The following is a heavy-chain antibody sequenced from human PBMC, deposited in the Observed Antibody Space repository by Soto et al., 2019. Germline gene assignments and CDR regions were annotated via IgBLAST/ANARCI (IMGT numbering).Heavy chain of an antibody. CDR3: ARSIFCGGDCYPTFDY. CDR2: IIPILGMA. CDR1: GGTFTDYT. V-gene: IGHV1-69*02. D-gene: IGHD2-21*02. Sequence: QVQLVQSGAEVKRPGSSVKVSCKASGGTFTDYTVSWVRQAPGQGLEWMGWIIPILGMAKYAQMFQGRVTITAHKSKGTAYMDLSSLRSHDTALYFCARSIFCGGDCYPTFDYWGQGTLVTVSP. J-gene: IGHJ4*02.